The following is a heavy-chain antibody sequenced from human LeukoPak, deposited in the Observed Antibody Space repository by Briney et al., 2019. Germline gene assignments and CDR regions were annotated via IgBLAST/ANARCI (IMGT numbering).Heavy chain of an antibody. J-gene: IGHJ3*02. CDR1: GFTFSSYA. V-gene: IGHV3-23*01. CDR3: AKDYYDSRGVAFEN. CDR2: ISGSGGST. Sequence: GGSLRLSCAASGFTFSSYAMSWVRQAPGKGLEWVSAISGSGGSTYYADSVKGRFTISRDNSKNTLYLQMNSLRAEDTAVYYWAKDYYDSRGVAFENWGQGTMVTVSS. D-gene: IGHD3-22*01.